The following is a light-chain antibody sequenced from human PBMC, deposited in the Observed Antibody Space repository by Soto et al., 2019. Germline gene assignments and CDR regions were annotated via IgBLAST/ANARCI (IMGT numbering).Light chain of an antibody. CDR2: EVS. CDR1: SSDVGGYNY. Sequence: QSALTQPGSVSGSPGQSITISCTGTSSDVGGYNYVSWYQQHPGKAPKLMIYEVSNRPSGVSNRFSGSKSGNTASLTISGLQAEDEADYYCSSYTSSVSWVFGGGTQLTVL. V-gene: IGLV2-14*01. CDR3: SSYTSSVSWV. J-gene: IGLJ3*02.